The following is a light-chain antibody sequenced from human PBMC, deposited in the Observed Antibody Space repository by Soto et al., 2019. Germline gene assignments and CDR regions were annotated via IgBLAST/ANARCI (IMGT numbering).Light chain of an antibody. V-gene: IGKV3-15*01. CDR1: QSVSRY. CDR3: QQYNNWPLT. J-gene: IGKJ4*01. Sequence: DIVLTQSPGTLSLSPGERAALSCRASQSVSRYLAWYQQKPGQAPRLLIYATSTRATGIPARFSGSGSGTEFTLTISSLQSEDFAVYYCQQYNNWPLTFGGGTKVDIK. CDR2: ATS.